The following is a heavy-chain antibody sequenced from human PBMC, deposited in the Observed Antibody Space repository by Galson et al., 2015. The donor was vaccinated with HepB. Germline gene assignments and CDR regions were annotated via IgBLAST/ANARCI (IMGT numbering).Heavy chain of an antibody. CDR3: ARAWDSSGYGIDY. Sequence: SVKVSCKASGGTFRSYGVSWVRQAPGQGLEWVGGIIPVFATTNYAQKFQGRVTITADKSTSTAYMEMSSLRSEDTAMYYCARAWDSSGYGIDYGGQGTLVTVSS. J-gene: IGHJ4*02. CDR1: GGTFRSYG. V-gene: IGHV1-69*06. CDR2: IIPVFATT. D-gene: IGHD3-22*01.